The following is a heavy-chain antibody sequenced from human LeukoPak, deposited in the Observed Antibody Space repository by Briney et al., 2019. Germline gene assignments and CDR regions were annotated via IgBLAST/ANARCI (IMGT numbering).Heavy chain of an antibody. CDR1: GGSISSGSYY. J-gene: IGHJ6*03. V-gene: IGHV4-61*02. Sequence: SETLSLTCTVSGGSISSGSYYWSWIRQPAGKGLEWIGRIYTSGSTNYNPSLKSRVTISVDTSKKQFSLKLNSVTAADTAVYYCARAYCSSTSCYYYYYYYMDVWGKGTTVTVSS. CDR2: IYTSGST. D-gene: IGHD2-2*01. CDR3: ARAYCSSTSCYYYYYYYMDV.